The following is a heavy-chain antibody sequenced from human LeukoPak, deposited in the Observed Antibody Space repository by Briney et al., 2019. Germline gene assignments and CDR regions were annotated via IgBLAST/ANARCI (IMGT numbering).Heavy chain of an antibody. CDR1: GGSITGYY. CDR2: IHYTGAT. CDR3: ARGNILSGYCFDF. D-gene: IGHD3-9*01. Sequence: SETLSLTCAVYGGSITGYYWSWIRQPPGKGREWVGEIHYTGATSYNPSLKSRATISIDTSKNQVSLKLSSVTAADTAVYYCARGNILSGYCFDFWGQGALVTVSS. V-gene: IGHV4-34*01. J-gene: IGHJ4*02.